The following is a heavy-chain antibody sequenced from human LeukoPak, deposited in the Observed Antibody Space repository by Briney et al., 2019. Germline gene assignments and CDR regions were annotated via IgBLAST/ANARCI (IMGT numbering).Heavy chain of an antibody. CDR3: ARSKYSSSWYWFDP. CDR1: GGSISSYY. Sequence: SETLSLTCTVSGGSISSYYWSWIRQPPGKGLEWIGYIYYSGSTNYNPSLKSRVTISVDTSKNQLSLKLSSVTAADTAVYYCARSKYSSSWYWFDPWGQGTLVTVSS. V-gene: IGHV4-59*01. J-gene: IGHJ5*02. D-gene: IGHD6-13*01. CDR2: IYYSGST.